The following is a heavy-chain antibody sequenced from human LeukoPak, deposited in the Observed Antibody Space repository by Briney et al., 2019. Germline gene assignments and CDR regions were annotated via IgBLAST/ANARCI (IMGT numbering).Heavy chain of an antibody. CDR1: GFTFSSYA. CDR2: IWYDGSNK. D-gene: IGHD2-15*01. Sequence: PGRSLRLSCAASGFTFSSYAMHWVRQAPGKGLEWVAVIWYDGSNKYYADSVKGRFTISRDNSKNTLYLQMNSLRAEDTAVYYCARDCSGGSCCVWGQGTLVTVSS. CDR3: ARDCSGGSCCV. J-gene: IGHJ4*02. V-gene: IGHV3-33*08.